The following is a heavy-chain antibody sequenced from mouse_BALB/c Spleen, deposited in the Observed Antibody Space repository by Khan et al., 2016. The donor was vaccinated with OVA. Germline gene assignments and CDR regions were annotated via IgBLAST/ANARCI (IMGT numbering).Heavy chain of an antibody. CDR2: VSSLAYNF. CDR3: ARGGKGGFAY. J-gene: IGHJ3*01. CDR1: GFTFSDYG. V-gene: IGHV5-15*02. Sequence: EVELVESGGGLVQPGGSRKLSCAASGFTFSDYGMAWVRQAPGKGPEWVAFVSSLAYNFYYADPVTGRFTISRENAKPTLYLEISSLRSEDTAMYYCARGGKGGFAYWGQGTLVTVSA.